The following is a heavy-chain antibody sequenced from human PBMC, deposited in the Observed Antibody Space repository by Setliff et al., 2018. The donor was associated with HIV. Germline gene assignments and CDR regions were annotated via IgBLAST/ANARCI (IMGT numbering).Heavy chain of an antibody. CDR1: GYAFTGYY. CDR3: ARVEYSSSSNY. D-gene: IGHD6-6*01. V-gene: IGHV1-2*06. Sequence: ASVKVSCKASGYAFTGYYMHWVRQAPGQGLEWMGRIDPNSGGTNYAQKFQGRVTMTRDTSISTAYMELSRLRSDDTAVYYCARVEYSSSSNYWGQGTLVTVSS. J-gene: IGHJ4*02. CDR2: IDPNSGGT.